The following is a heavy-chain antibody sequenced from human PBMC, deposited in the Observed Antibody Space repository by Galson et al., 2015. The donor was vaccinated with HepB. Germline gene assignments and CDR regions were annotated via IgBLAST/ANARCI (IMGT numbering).Heavy chain of an antibody. CDR3: TTGRIVTNWYSGASAFDV. J-gene: IGHJ3*01. Sequence: SLRLSCAASGFTFNNVWMNWVRQAPGRGLEWVGRIKSKSDDGTTDYNTPVRGRFTISRDDSKNMLFLHMNSLEIEDTAVYYCTTGRIVTNWYSGASAFDVWGPGTMVTVSS. CDR2: IKSKSDDGTT. V-gene: IGHV3-15*07. D-gene: IGHD1-7*01. CDR1: GFTFNNVW.